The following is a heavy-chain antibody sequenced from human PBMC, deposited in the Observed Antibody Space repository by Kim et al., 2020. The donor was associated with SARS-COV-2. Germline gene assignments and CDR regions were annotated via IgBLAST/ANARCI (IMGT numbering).Heavy chain of an antibody. D-gene: IGHD4-17*01. Sequence: AAYVKARFTISRDNAKNTLYLQMNSQRADDTPVYYCARGKTPPAVTPFDPWGQGTLVTVSS. CDR3: ARGKTPPAVTPFDP. J-gene: IGHJ5*02. V-gene: IGHV3-74*01.